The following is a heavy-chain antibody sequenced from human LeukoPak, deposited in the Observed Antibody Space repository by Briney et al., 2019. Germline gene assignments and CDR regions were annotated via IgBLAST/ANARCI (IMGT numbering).Heavy chain of an antibody. Sequence: SVKVSCKASGGTFSSYAISWVRQAPGQGLEWMGRIIPILGIANYAQKFQARVTITADKSTSTAYMELSSLRSEDTAVYYCAREHSGYAAVWGQGTLVTVSS. CDR3: AREHSGYAAV. CDR1: GGTFSSYA. CDR2: IIPILGIA. V-gene: IGHV1-69*04. D-gene: IGHD5-12*01. J-gene: IGHJ4*02.